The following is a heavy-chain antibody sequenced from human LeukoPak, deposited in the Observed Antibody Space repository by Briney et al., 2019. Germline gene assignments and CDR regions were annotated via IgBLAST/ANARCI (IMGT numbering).Heavy chain of an antibody. CDR3: ATSSGYYLLDY. CDR2: IKPDESEK. D-gene: IGHD3-22*01. CDR1: GFTFTSHW. V-gene: IGHV3-7*01. J-gene: IGHJ4*02. Sequence: PGGSLRLSCVASGFTFTSHWMKWVRQAPGKGLEWVANIKPDESEKYYVDSVKGRFTISRDNAKNSLYLQMNSLRAEDTAVYYCATSSGYYLLDYWGQGTLVTVSS.